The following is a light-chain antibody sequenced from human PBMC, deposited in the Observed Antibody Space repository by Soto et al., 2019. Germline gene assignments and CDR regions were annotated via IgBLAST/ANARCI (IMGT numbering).Light chain of an antibody. Sequence: EIVMTQSPATLSVSPGERATLSCRASQSVSSNLAWYQQKPGQAPRLLIYGASTRATGIPARFSGSGSGTDFILTISSLQSEDFVVYYCQQYNNWPPITFGQGTRLEIK. V-gene: IGKV3-15*01. J-gene: IGKJ5*01. CDR1: QSVSSN. CDR2: GAS. CDR3: QQYNNWPPIT.